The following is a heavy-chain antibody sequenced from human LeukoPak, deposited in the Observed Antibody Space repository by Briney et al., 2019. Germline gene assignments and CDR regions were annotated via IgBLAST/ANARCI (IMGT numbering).Heavy chain of an antibody. J-gene: IGHJ4*02. CDR1: GGSISSYY. Sequence: SETLSLTCTVSGGSISSYYWSWIRQPPGKGLEWIGYIYYSGSTNYNPSLKSRVTISVDTSKNQFSLKLSSVTAADTAVYYCARGRYSSGWYYFDYWGQGTLVTVSS. CDR3: ARGRYSSGWYYFDY. CDR2: IYYSGST. D-gene: IGHD6-19*01. V-gene: IGHV4-59*01.